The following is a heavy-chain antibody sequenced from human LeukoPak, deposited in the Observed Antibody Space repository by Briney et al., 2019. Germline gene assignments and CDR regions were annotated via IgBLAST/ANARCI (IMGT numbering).Heavy chain of an antibody. CDR1: GFIFSNYA. J-gene: IGHJ4*02. Sequence: GGSLRLSCAASGFIFSNYAMSWVRQVPGKGLEWVSAITGSGGSTYYADSVKGRFTISRDNSKNTLYLQMNSLRAEDTAVYYCAKWGDYDVLTGYYVSDYWGQGTLVTVSS. CDR2: ITGSGGST. D-gene: IGHD3-9*01. CDR3: AKWGDYDVLTGYYVSDY. V-gene: IGHV3-23*01.